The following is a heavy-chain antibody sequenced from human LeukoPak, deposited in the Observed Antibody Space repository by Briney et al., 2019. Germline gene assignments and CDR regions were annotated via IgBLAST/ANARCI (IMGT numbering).Heavy chain of an antibody. D-gene: IGHD1-26*01. CDR2: IKQDGSEK. CDR3: ARGFRGASFDY. CDR1: GFTFSDYY. V-gene: IGHV3-7*03. Sequence: GGSPRLSCAASGFTFSDYYMSWIRQAPGKGLEWVANIKQDGSEKYYVDSVKGRFTISRDNAKNSLYLQMNSLRAEDTAVYYCARGFRGASFDYWGQGTLVTVSS. J-gene: IGHJ4*02.